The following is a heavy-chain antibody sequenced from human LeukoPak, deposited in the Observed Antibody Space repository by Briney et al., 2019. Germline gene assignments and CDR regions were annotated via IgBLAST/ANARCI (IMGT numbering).Heavy chain of an antibody. V-gene: IGHV3-13*01. CDR1: GFTFSSYD. CDR2: IGTAGDT. Sequence: GGSLRLSCAASGFTFSSYDMHWVRQATGKGLECVSTIGTAGDTYYLDSVKGRFTISRENAKNSLYLQMNSLRAGDTAVYYCARGGDFAYSYGGYYYMDVWGKGTTVIVSS. J-gene: IGHJ6*03. CDR3: ARGGDFAYSYGGYYYMDV. D-gene: IGHD5-18*01.